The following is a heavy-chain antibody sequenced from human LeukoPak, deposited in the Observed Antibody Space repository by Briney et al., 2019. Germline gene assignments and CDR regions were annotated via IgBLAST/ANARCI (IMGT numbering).Heavy chain of an antibody. Sequence: GASVKVSCKASGGTFSSYAISWVRQAPGQGLEWMGGIIPIFGTANYAQKFQGRVTITADESTSTAYMELSSLRSEDTAVYYCARVSALMITFGGVIVGYLDYWGQGTLVTVSS. CDR1: GGTFSSYA. V-gene: IGHV1-69*01. CDR2: IIPIFGTA. CDR3: ARVSALMITFGGVIVGYLDY. D-gene: IGHD3-16*02. J-gene: IGHJ4*02.